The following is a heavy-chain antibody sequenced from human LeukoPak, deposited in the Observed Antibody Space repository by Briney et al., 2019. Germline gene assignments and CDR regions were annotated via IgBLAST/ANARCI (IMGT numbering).Heavy chain of an antibody. Sequence: GRPLRLSCAASGFTFSSYAMSWVRQPPGKGLEWVSIISASGGSTYYADSVKGRFTISRDKSRNYLQMNSLRGDDTAIYYCAKDVRVGEYYGSGSYFDYWGQGTLVTVSS. CDR1: GFTFSSYA. CDR3: AKDVRVGEYYGSGSYFDY. CDR2: ISASGGST. V-gene: IGHV3-23*01. D-gene: IGHD3-10*01. J-gene: IGHJ4*02.